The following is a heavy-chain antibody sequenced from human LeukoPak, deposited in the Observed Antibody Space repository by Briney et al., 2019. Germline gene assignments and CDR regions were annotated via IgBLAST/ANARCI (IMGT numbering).Heavy chain of an antibody. CDR3: ARHWLDSGTPDRFDY. Sequence: PSETLSLTCTVSGGSISNYHWSWIRQPPGKGLEWIAQIYYSGSTNYNPSLKSRVTISIDTSKKQFSLRLNSVTAADTAVYYCARHWLDSGTPDRFDYWGQGTLVTVSS. CDR2: IYYSGST. CDR1: GGSISNYH. J-gene: IGHJ4*02. V-gene: IGHV4-59*08. D-gene: IGHD3-10*01.